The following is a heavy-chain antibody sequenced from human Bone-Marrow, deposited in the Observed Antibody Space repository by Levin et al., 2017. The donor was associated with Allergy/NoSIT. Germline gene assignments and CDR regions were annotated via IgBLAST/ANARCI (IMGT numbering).Heavy chain of an antibody. D-gene: IGHD3-22*01. CDR2: IYYSGST. CDR1: GGSISSYY. CDR3: ARAAYYYDSSGSRYNWYFDL. J-gene: IGHJ2*01. V-gene: IGHV4-59*01. Sequence: SETLSLTCTVSGGSISSYYWSWIRQPPGKGLEWIGYIYYSGSTNYNPSLKSRVTISVDTSKNQFSLKLSSVTAADTAVYYCARAAYYYDSSGSRYNWYFDLWGRGTLVTVSS.